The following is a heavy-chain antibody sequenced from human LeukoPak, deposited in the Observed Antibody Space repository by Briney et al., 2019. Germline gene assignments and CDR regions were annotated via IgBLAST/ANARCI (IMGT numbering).Heavy chain of an antibody. V-gene: IGHV3-30*04. Sequence: GGSLRLSCAASGFTFSSFAMLWVGQAPGKGLEWVAVISFDGSDKYYAEAVKGRFTISRDNSENTVYLQMNSLRAEDTAVYYCARDLDSSGYYYAYWGQGSLVTVSS. D-gene: IGHD3-22*01. CDR1: GFTFSSFA. J-gene: IGHJ4*02. CDR3: ARDLDSSGYYYAY. CDR2: ISFDGSDK.